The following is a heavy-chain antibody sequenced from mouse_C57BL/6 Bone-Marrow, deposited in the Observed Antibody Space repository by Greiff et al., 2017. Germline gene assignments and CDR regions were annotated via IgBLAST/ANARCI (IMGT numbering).Heavy chain of an antibody. V-gene: IGHV1-47*01. D-gene: IGHD2-1*01. J-gene: IGHJ2*01. CDR2: FHPYNNDT. CDR1: GYTFTTYP. CDR3: ARGGNYEGYYFDY. Sequence: VKLVESGAELVKPGASVKLSCKASGYTFTTYPIEWMKQNHGKSLEWIGNFHPYNNDTKYNQKFKGKATLTVEKSSSTDYLELSRLTSDASAVYCGARGGNYEGYYFDYWGQGTTLTVSS.